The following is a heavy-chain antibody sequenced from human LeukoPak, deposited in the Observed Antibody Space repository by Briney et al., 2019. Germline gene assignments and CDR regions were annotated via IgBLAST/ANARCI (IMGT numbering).Heavy chain of an antibody. CDR1: GFTFSNAW. CDR3: PSSARYDYGDPLFDY. CDR2: IKSKTDGRTT. V-gene: IGHV3-15*01. J-gene: IGHJ4*02. D-gene: IGHD4-17*01. Sequence: GGALRLACAASGFTFSNAWRSWVRQAPGKGVEWVGRIKSKTDGRTTHYAAPVKARFPISRPDSKTTLYLQMNSLKTEHTAVYYCPSSARYDYGDPLFDYWGQGTLVTVSS.